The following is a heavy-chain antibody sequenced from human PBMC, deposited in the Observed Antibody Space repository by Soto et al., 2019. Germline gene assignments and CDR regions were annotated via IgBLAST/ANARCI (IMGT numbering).Heavy chain of an antibody. CDR1: GYTFSTYY. CDR3: ATRDPGHY. V-gene: IGHV1-46*01. Sequence: SVKVSWKASGYTFSTYYMHWVRQTPGQGLEWMGIISPDGGRTSYAQKFQGRVTMTRDTSTSTVYMELSSLRSEDTAVYYCATRDPGHYWGQGTLVTVSS. CDR2: ISPDGGRT. J-gene: IGHJ4*02.